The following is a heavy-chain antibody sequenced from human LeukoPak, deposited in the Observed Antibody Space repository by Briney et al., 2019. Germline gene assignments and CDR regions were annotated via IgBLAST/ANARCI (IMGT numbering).Heavy chain of an antibody. CDR2: INPKNAAT. CDR1: GYTFTGHY. V-gene: IGHV1-2*02. D-gene: IGHD6-13*01. Sequence: GASVKVSCKASGYTFTGHYIHGVRQAPGQGLEWMGWINPKNAATNYGQRFQGRVTMTRDTSTGTVYMELNTLRSDDTAVYYCARTLYISAAPGGFDYWGQGTLVTVSS. J-gene: IGHJ4*02. CDR3: ARTLYISAAPGGFDY.